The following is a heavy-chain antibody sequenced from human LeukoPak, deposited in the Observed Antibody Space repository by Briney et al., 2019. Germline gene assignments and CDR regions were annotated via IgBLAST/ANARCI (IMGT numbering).Heavy chain of an antibody. D-gene: IGHD6-19*01. J-gene: IGHJ4*02. CDR2: ISSSSSYI. CDR3: ARDIAVAAQDY. CDR1: GFTFSSYS. Sequence: PGGSLRLSCAASGFTFSSYSMNWVRQAPGRGRGWVSSISSSSSYIYYADSVKGRFTISRDNAKNSLYLQMNSLRAEDTAVYYCARDIAVAAQDYWGQGTLVTVSS. V-gene: IGHV3-21*01.